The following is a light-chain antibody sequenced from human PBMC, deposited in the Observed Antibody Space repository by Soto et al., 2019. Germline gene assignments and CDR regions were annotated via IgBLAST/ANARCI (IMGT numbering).Light chain of an antibody. Sequence: QPVLTQPPSVSGAPGQRVTISCTGSSSNIGAGYDVHWYQQLPGTAPKFLIYGNTYRPSGVPDRFSGSKSATSASLAITGLQAEDEADYYCQSYDSSLSGSVFGGGTKLTVL. CDR3: QSYDSSLSGSV. V-gene: IGLV1-40*01. J-gene: IGLJ3*02. CDR2: GNT. CDR1: SSNIGAGYD.